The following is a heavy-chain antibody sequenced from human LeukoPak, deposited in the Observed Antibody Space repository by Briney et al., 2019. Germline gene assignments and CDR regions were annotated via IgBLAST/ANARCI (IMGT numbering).Heavy chain of an antibody. V-gene: IGHV4-59*01. CDR1: GGSISSYY. CDR2: IYYSGST. J-gene: IGHJ6*03. D-gene: IGHD3-10*01. CDR3: ARTTTVPGTYYMDV. Sequence: PSETLSLTCTVSGGSISSYYWSWIRQPPGKGLEWIGYIYYSGSTNYNPSLKSRVTISVDTSKNRFSLKLRSVTAADTAVYYCARTTTVPGTYYMDVWGKGTTVTVSS.